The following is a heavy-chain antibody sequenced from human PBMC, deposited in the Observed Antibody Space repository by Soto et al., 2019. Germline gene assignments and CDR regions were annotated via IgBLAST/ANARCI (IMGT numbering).Heavy chain of an antibody. Sequence: EQLVQSGAEVKKPGASVKVSCKASGYTFTGYYMHWVRQAPGQGLEWMGWINPNSGGTNYAQKFQGSVTMTRDTSISTAYMELSRLRSDDTAVYYCARKGRCSSTSCPFDYWGQGTLVTVSS. CDR2: INPNSGGT. CDR1: GYTFTGYY. CDR3: ARKGRCSSTSCPFDY. J-gene: IGHJ4*02. V-gene: IGHV1-2*02. D-gene: IGHD2-2*01.